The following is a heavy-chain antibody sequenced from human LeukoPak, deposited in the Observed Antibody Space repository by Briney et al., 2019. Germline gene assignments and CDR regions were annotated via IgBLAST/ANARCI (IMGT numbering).Heavy chain of an antibody. CDR2: INTNTGNP. D-gene: IGHD6-19*01. V-gene: IGHV7-4-1*02. J-gene: IGHJ6*03. CDR3: ARTPSSGWYPYYYYYYMDV. CDR1: GYTFTSYA. Sequence: ASVKVSCKASGYTFTSYAMNWVRQAPGQGFEWMGWINTNTGNPTYAQGFTGRFVFSLDTFVSTAYLQISSLKAEDTAVYYCARTPSSGWYPYYYYYYMDVWGKGTTVTVSS.